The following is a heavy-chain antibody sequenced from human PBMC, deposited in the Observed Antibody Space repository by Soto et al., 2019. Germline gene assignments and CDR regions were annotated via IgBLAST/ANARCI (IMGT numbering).Heavy chain of an antibody. CDR1: GFSFSHYW. V-gene: IGHV3-74*01. CDR3: ADSWLPTSY. CDR2: ISPDGRTT. D-gene: IGHD3-10*01. Sequence: XGSLRLSCAAAGFSFSHYWMHWVRQAPGKGLVWASRISPDGRTTTYADSVKGRFTISRDNAKSTLYLQMNSLTVEDGAVYYCADSWLPTSYWGPGYLVTVSS. J-gene: IGHJ4*02.